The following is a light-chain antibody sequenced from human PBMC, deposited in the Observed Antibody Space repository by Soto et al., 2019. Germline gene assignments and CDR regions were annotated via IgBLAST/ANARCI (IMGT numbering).Light chain of an antibody. CDR1: SSNIGSNT. CDR2: SNN. CDR3: AAWDDSLNGYV. J-gene: IGLJ1*01. V-gene: IGLV1-44*01. Sequence: QPVLTPRPSASGTTGQRVTISCSESSSNIGSNTVNWYQQLPGTAPKLLIYSNNQRPSGVPDRFSGSKSGTSASLAISGLQSEDEADYYCAAWDDSLNGYVFGTGTKVTVL.